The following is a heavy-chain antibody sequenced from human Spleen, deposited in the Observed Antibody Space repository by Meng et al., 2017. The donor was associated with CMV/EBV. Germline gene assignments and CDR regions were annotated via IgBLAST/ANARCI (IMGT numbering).Heavy chain of an antibody. D-gene: IGHD3-22*01. J-gene: IGHJ4*02. Sequence: VRQAPGKGLEWLSSISSSSSYIYHADSMKGRFTISRDNAKNSLYLQMNSLRAEDTAVYYCARDLAPQSDYYDSSGYYYLPKGFDYWGQGTLVTVSS. CDR3: ARDLAPQSDYYDSSGYYYLPKGFDY. V-gene: IGHV3-21*01. CDR2: ISSSSSYI.